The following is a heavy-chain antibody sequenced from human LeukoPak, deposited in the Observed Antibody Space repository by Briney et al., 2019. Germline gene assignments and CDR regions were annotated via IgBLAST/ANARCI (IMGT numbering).Heavy chain of an antibody. Sequence: ASVKVSCKASGYTFTGYYMHWVRQAPGQGLEWMGWINPNSGGTNYAQKFQGRVTMTRDTSISTAYMKLSRLRSDDTAVYYCARTMVRGVIYWFDPWGQGTLVTVSS. J-gene: IGHJ5*02. CDR2: INPNSGGT. CDR3: ARTMVRGVIYWFDP. V-gene: IGHV1-2*02. D-gene: IGHD3-10*01. CDR1: GYTFTGYY.